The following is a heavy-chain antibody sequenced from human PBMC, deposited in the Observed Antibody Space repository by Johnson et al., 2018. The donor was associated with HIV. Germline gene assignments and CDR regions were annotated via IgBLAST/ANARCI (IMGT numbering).Heavy chain of an antibody. CDR3: ARDSTPWGDDYVDYAFDI. J-gene: IGHJ3*02. Sequence: QVHLVESGGGVVQPGGSLRLSCAASGFNFNNYGMHWVRQAPGKGLEWVAFIRYDGGDKYYADSVKGRFTISRDNAKNSLFLQMNSLRAEDTAVYYCARDSTPWGDDYVDYAFDIWGQGTLVTVSS. CDR2: IRYDGGDK. V-gene: IGHV3-30*02. D-gene: IGHD4/OR15-4a*01. CDR1: GFNFNNYG.